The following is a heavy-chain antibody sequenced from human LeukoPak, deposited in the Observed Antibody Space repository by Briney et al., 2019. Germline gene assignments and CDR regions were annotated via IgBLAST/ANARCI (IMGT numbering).Heavy chain of an antibody. D-gene: IGHD3-10*01. CDR3: ARITMPRGVMTYYHGMDV. CDR2: IYYSSST. Sequence: SETLSLTCTVSGGTISTYDLSWIRQPPGQGLEWIAYIYYSSSTNYNPSLKSRVALSVDSSKHQFSLYPSSVTAADTAVYYCARITMPRGVMTYYHGMDVWGKGTTVTVSS. J-gene: IGHJ6*04. CDR1: GGTISTYD. V-gene: IGHV4-59*01.